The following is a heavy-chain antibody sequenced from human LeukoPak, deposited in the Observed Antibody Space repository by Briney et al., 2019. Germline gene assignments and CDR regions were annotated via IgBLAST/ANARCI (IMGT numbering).Heavy chain of an antibody. D-gene: IGHD6-19*01. CDR1: EFTFSNYA. CDR2: ISGSGGST. Sequence: PGGSLRLSCAASEFTFSNYAMSWVRQAPGKGLEWVSAISGSGGSTYYADSVKGRFTISRDNSKNTLYLQMNSLRAEDTAVYYCAKVCSSDPYYFDYWGQGTLVTVSS. J-gene: IGHJ4*02. CDR3: AKVCSSDPYYFDY. V-gene: IGHV3-23*01.